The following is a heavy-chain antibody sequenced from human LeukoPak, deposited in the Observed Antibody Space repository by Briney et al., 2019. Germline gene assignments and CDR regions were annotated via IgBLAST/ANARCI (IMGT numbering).Heavy chain of an antibody. CDR3: AKDKWEFDY. V-gene: IGHV3-23*01. Sequence: PGGSLRLSCAASGFTFSNAWMSWVRQAPGKGLEWVSAISGSGGSTYYADSVKGRFTISRDNSKNTLYLQMNSLRAEDTAVYYCAKDKWEFDYWGQGTLVTVSS. CDR2: ISGSGGST. CDR1: GFTFSNAW. J-gene: IGHJ4*02. D-gene: IGHD1-26*01.